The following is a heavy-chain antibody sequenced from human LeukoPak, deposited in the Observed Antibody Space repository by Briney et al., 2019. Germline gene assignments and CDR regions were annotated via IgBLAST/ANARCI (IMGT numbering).Heavy chain of an antibody. J-gene: IGHJ4*02. V-gene: IGHV3-74*01. CDR1: GFTFSGYW. CDR3: ARVAAWDSSGYLFEY. Sequence: GGSLRLSCAASGFTFSGYWMHWVRLAPGKWLVSVSRINSDGSSTSYEDSVKGRFTISRENAKNTLYLQMNSLRAEDTAVYYCARVAAWDSSGYLFEYWGQGTLVTVSS. D-gene: IGHD3-22*01. CDR2: INSDGSST.